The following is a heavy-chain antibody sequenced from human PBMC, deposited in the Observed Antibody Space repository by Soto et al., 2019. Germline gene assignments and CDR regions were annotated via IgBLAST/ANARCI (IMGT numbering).Heavy chain of an antibody. CDR2: INSDGSST. D-gene: IGHD6-6*01. CDR3: ARMGVIPHTVEYSSSSSKNYYYYMDV. CDR1: GFTFSSYW. Sequence: GGSLRLSCAASGFTFSSYWMHWVRQAPGKGLVWVSRINSDGSSTSYADSVKGRFTISRDNAKNTLYLQMNSLRAEDTAVYYCARMGVIPHTVEYSSSSSKNYYYYMDVWGKGTTVTVSS. V-gene: IGHV3-74*01. J-gene: IGHJ6*03.